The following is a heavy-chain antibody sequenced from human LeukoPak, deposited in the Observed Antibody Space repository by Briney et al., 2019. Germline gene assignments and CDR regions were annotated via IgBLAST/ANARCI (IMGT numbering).Heavy chain of an antibody. CDR3: ARERRYYDSSGYYYFWYFDY. CDR1: GGSISSYY. CDR2: INQGGSA. V-gene: IGHV4-38-2*02. Sequence: SETLSLTCTVSGGSISSYYWGWIRQPPGKGLEWIGSINQGGSAYYNPSLKSRVAISVDTSKNQFSLKVNSVTAADTAVYYCARERRYYDSSGYYYFWYFDYWGQGTLVTVSS. D-gene: IGHD3-22*01. J-gene: IGHJ4*02.